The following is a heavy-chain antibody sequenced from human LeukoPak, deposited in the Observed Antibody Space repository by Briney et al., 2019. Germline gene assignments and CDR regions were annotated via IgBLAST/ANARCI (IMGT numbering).Heavy chain of an antibody. CDR3: ARMRAAMAYYYYGMDV. J-gene: IGHJ6*04. Sequence: PSETLSLTCAVYGGSFSGYYWSWIRQPPGKGLEWIGEINHSGSTNYNPSLKSRVTISVDPSKNQFSLKLSSVTAADTAVYYCARMRAAMAYYYYGMDVWGKGTTVTVSS. D-gene: IGHD5-18*01. V-gene: IGHV4-34*01. CDR1: GGSFSGYY. CDR2: INHSGST.